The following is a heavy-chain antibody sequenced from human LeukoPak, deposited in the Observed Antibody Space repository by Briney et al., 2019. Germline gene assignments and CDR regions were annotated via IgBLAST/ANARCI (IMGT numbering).Heavy chain of an antibody. Sequence: SETLSLTCAVYGGSFSGYYWSWIRQPPGKGLEWIGEINHSGSTNYNPSLKSRVTISVDTSKNQFSLKLSSVIAADTAVYYCARGRKRVRFLERLRNWFDPWGQGTLVTVSS. D-gene: IGHD3-3*01. CDR3: ARGRKRVRFLERLRNWFDP. CDR2: INHSGST. J-gene: IGHJ5*02. V-gene: IGHV4-34*01. CDR1: GGSFSGYY.